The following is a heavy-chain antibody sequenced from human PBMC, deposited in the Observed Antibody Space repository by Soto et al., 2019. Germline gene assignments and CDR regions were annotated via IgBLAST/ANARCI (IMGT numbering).Heavy chain of an antibody. CDR2: VRSKAHGGTT. J-gene: IGHJ6*02. D-gene: IGHD4-4*01. CDR1: GFTFGQYA. Sequence: LRLSGKGSGFTFGQYAMSWFRQARGNGPERAALVRSKAHGGTTGYAAAAKGRFNISIDDSLSIAYLQMNTLKTEATAAYYCTKGNKPNDYGMTVCGQGTTVTSP. CDR3: TKGNKPNDYGMTV. V-gene: IGHV3-49*03.